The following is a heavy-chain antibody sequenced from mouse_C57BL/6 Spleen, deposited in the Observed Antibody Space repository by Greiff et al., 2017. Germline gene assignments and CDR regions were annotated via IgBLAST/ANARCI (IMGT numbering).Heavy chain of an antibody. V-gene: IGHV1-26*01. CDR1: GYTFTDYY. CDR3: ARSRDLDY. J-gene: IGHJ2*01. CDR2: INPNNGGT. Sequence: EVQLQQSGPELVKPGASVKISCKASGYTFTDYYMNWVKQSHGKSLEWIGDINPNNGGTSYNQKFKGKATLTVDKSSSTAYMELRSLTSEDSAVYYCARSRDLDYWGKGTTLTVSS.